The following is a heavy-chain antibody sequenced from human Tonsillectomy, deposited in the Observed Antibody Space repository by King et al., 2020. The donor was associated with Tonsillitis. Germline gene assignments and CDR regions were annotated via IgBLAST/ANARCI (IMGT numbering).Heavy chain of an antibody. CDR2: ISYHEINK. J-gene: IGHJ2*01. V-gene: IGHV3-30*04. CDR1: GITFTSYA. D-gene: IGHD6-19*01. CDR3: AGSLSGGSSGWSRFDL. Sequence: VQLVESGGGVVQPGRSLGLSCAASGITFTSYAMHWIRQAPGKGLEWVAVISYHEINKYYADSVKGRFTISRDNSKNTLFLQMNSLRPEDTAVYYCAGSLSGGSSGWSRFDLWGRGTLVTVSS.